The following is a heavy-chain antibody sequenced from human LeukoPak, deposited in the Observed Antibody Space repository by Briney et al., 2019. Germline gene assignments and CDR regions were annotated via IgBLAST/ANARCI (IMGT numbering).Heavy chain of an antibody. D-gene: IGHD3-10*01. J-gene: IGHJ4*02. CDR3: TLIQGWGSGSYYRDF. CDR2: VKSRSAGETT. CDR1: GFSISNDW. Sequence: GGSLRLSCAASGFSISNDWMSWVRQAPGKGLELVARVKSRSAGETTDYAAHVKCRFTISRDDSKNTLYLQMNSLKTEDTAVYYCTLIQGWGSGSYYRDFWGQGTLVTVSS. V-gene: IGHV3-15*01.